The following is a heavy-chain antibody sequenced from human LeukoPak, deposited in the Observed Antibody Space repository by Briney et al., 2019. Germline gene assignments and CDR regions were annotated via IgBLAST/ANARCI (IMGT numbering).Heavy chain of an antibody. CDR2: TRSKPYSYTT. CDR3: ARDSGASPFDY. Sequence: GGSLRLSCATSGFTFSDHSMDWVRQAPGKGLEWVGRTRSKPYSYTTQYAASVKGRFTISRDNSKNTLFLQMNSLRVEDTAMYYCARDSGASPFDYWGQGTLVTVSS. CDR1: GFTFSDHS. V-gene: IGHV3-72*01. J-gene: IGHJ4*02. D-gene: IGHD3-10*01.